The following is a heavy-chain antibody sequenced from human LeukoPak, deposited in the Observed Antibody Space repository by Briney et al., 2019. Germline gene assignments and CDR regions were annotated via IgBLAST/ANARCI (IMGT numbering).Heavy chain of an antibody. D-gene: IGHD6-13*01. Sequence: SETLSLTCTVSGGSTKNYYWSWIRQPPGKGLEWIGYIYYSGSTNYNPSLKSRVTISVDTSKNRFSLKLSSVTAADTAFYYCARLTRVVGSREPNAFDIWGQGTMVTVS. V-gene: IGHV4-59*08. J-gene: IGHJ3*02. CDR2: IYYSGST. CDR1: GGSTKNYY. CDR3: ARLTRVVGSREPNAFDI.